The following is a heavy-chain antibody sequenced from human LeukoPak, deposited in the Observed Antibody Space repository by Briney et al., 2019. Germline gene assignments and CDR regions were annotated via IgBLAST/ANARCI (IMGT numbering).Heavy chain of an antibody. CDR1: GGTFSSYA. V-gene: IGHV1-69*06. Sequence: GASVKVSCKASGGTFSSYAISWVRQAPGQGLEWMGRIIPIFGTANYAQKFQGRVTITADKSTSTAYMELSSLRPEDTAVYYCARDWGYCSGGSCYSPFDYWGQGTLVTVSS. CDR2: IIPIFGTA. D-gene: IGHD2-15*01. J-gene: IGHJ4*02. CDR3: ARDWGYCSGGSCYSPFDY.